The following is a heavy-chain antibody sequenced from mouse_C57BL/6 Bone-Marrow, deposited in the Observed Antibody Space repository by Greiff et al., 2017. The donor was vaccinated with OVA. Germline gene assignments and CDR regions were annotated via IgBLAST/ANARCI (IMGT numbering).Heavy chain of an antibody. J-gene: IGHJ1*03. Sequence: QVQLKESGPGLVAPSQSLSITCTVSGFSLTSYGVHWVRQPPGKGLEWLVVIWSAGSTTYNSALKSRLSISKDNSKSQVFLKMNSLQTDDTAMYYCARHYDLYWDFDVWGTGTTVTVSS. D-gene: IGHD2-12*01. CDR1: GFSLTSYG. V-gene: IGHV2-6-1*01. CDR3: ARHYDLYWDFDV. CDR2: IWSAGST.